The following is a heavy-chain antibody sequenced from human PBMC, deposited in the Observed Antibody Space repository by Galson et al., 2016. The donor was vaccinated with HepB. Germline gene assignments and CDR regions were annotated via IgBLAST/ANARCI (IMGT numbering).Heavy chain of an antibody. CDR3: ARDVQYRFDS. CDR1: GYTFTTSG. V-gene: IGHV1-18*01. CDR2: ISTYSGNT. J-gene: IGHJ4*02. D-gene: IGHD2/OR15-2a*01. Sequence: SCKASGYTFTTSGISWVRQAPGQGLEWMGWISTYSGNTKYAQKFQGGLTLTTDSSTTTPYMELRSLRFDDTALYYCARDVQYRFDSWGQGTLVTVSS.